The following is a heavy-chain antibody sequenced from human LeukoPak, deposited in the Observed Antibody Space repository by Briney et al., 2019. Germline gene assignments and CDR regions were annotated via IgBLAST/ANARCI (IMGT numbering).Heavy chain of an antibody. Sequence: PGGSLRLSRAASGFTFSSYWMSWVRQAPGKGLEWVANIKQDGSEKYHVDSVKGRFTISRDNAKNSLYLQMNSLRAEDTAVYYCARLGATGDYFDYWGQGTLVTVSS. V-gene: IGHV3-7*01. CDR2: IKQDGSEK. CDR1: GFTFSSYW. D-gene: IGHD1-26*01. J-gene: IGHJ4*02. CDR3: ARLGATGDYFDY.